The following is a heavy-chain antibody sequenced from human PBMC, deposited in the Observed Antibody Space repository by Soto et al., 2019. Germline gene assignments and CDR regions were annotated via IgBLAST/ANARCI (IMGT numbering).Heavy chain of an antibody. CDR1: GGTFSSYA. D-gene: IGHD4-17*01. V-gene: IGHV1-69*12. CDR3: ARRVQMTTVTTCIGCYGMDV. CDR2: IIPIFGTA. Sequence: QVQLVQSGAEVKKPGSSVKVSCKASGGTFSSYAISWVRQAPGQGLEWMGGIIPIFGTANYAQKFQGRVTITADESTSTAYMELSSLRSEDTAVYYCARRVQMTTVTTCIGCYGMDVWGQGTTVTVSS. J-gene: IGHJ6*02.